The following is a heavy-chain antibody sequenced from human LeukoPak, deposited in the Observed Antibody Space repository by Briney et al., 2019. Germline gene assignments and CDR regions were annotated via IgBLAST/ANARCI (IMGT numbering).Heavy chain of an antibody. D-gene: IGHD5-18*01. CDR3: TTEAGYSYGYYYYYYMDV. Sequence: GGXXXLSCAASGFTFSNAWMSWVRQAPGKGLEWVGRIKSKTDGGTTDYAAPGKGRFTIARDDSKNTLYLQMNSLKTEDTAVYYCTTEAGYSYGYYYYYYMDVWGKGTTVTVSS. CDR2: IKSKTDGGTT. CDR1: GFTFSNAW. J-gene: IGHJ6*03. V-gene: IGHV3-15*01.